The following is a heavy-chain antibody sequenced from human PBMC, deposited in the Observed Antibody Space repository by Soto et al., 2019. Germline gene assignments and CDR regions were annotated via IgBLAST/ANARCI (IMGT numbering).Heavy chain of an antibody. Sequence: PSETLSLTCTVSGGSISSGGYYWSWIRQHPGKGLEWIGYIYYSGSTYYNPSLKSRVTISVDTSKNQFSLKLSSVTAADTAVYYCARVVYYYDSSGKRPRNFDYWGQGTLVTVSS. CDR1: GGSISSGGYY. CDR2: IYYSGST. CDR3: ARVVYYYDSSGKRPRNFDY. V-gene: IGHV4-31*03. D-gene: IGHD3-22*01. J-gene: IGHJ4*02.